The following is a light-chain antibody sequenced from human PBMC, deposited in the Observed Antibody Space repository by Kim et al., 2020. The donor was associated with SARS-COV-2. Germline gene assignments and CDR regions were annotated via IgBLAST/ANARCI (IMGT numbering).Light chain of an antibody. J-gene: IGKJ2*01. CDR2: GVS. V-gene: IGKV3-20*01. CDR3: QYYGRSLYT. Sequence: EIVLTQSPGTLSLSPGESATLSCRASQSLNNNYLAWYQQKPGQAPRLLIYGVSNRATAIPDRFSGSGSGTDFTLTINRLGPEDFVVYYCQYYGRSLYTFGPGTKLGI. CDR1: QSLNNNY.